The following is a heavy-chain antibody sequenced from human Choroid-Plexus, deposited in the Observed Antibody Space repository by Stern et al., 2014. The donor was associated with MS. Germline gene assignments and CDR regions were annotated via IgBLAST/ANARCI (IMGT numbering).Heavy chain of an antibody. J-gene: IGHJ5*02. Sequence: VQLVESGGGLVQPGRPLRLSCVASGFTFGRCAMHWVRQAPGKGLGWVAGGSYVGSNKDYAGSVKGRLTLSRDNSQNALYMQMSSLRPEDTAVYYCAKYRQYLTYVFDHWGQGSLVTVSS. CDR3: AKYRQYLTYVFDH. V-gene: IGHV3-30*18. CDR2: GSYVGSNK. CDR1: GFTFGRCA. D-gene: IGHD2/OR15-2a*01.